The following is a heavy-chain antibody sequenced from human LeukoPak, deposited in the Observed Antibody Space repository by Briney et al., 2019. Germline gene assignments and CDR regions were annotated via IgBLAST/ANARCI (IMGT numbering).Heavy chain of an antibody. D-gene: IGHD3-9*01. J-gene: IGHJ4*02. Sequence: GGSLRLSCAASGFTFSSYAMSWVRQAPGKGLEWVSAISGSGGNTYYADSVKGRFTISRDNSKNTVYLQMNSLRAEDTAVYYCAKDSRPILTGYYKESSHFDDWGQGTLVSVSS. CDR1: GFTFSSYA. V-gene: IGHV3-23*01. CDR2: ISGSGGNT. CDR3: AKDSRPILTGYYKESSHFDD.